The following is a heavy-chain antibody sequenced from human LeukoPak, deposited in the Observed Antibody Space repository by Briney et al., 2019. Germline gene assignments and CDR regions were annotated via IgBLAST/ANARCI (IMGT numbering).Heavy chain of an antibody. Sequence: SSETLSLTCAVYGGSLSGYYWSWIRQPPGKGLEWIGEINHSGKTNYNPSLKNRVTMSVDTSRNHVYLELNSVTAADTAVYYCARQGSGTYYYYYTIPYWGQGTLVTASS. J-gene: IGHJ4*02. CDR3: ARQGSGTYYYYYTIPY. CDR2: INHSGKT. V-gene: IGHV4-34*01. D-gene: IGHD1-26*01. CDR1: GGSLSGYY.